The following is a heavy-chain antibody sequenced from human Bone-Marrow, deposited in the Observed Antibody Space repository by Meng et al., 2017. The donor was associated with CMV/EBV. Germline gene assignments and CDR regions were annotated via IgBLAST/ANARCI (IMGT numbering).Heavy chain of an antibody. V-gene: IGHV3-7*01. D-gene: IGHD3-10*01. CDR1: GFTFSSYW. CDR3: ARVLRNYMDAFDI. J-gene: IGHJ3*02. Sequence: GESLKISCAASGFTFSSYWMSWVRQAPGKGLEWVANIKQDGSEKYYVDSVKGRFTISRDNAKNSLYLQMNSLRAEDTAVYYCARVLRNYMDAFDIWGQGTMVTVSS. CDR2: IKQDGSEK.